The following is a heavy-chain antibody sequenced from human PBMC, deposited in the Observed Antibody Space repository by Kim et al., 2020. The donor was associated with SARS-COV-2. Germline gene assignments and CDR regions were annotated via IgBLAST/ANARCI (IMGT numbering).Heavy chain of an antibody. CDR3: ARDRLDASGSYPGGNYFDS. CDR1: GFTFSSAA. CDR2: VDTSGRRT. J-gene: IGHJ4*02. Sequence: GGSLRLSCAASGFTFSSAAMTWVRRAPGKGLEWVSSVDTSGRRTYYADSVKGRFTISRDNSRNTLHLQMNSLRAEDTGVFYCARDRLDASGSYPGGNYFDSWGQGTLVTVSS. V-gene: IGHV3-23*01. D-gene: IGHD3-10*01.